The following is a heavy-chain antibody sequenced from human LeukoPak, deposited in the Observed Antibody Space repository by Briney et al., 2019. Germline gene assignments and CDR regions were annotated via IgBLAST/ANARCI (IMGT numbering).Heavy chain of an antibody. CDR2: ISSGSTYI. CDR1: GFTFKFYS. J-gene: IGHJ3*02. Sequence: GGSLRLSCAASGFTFKFYSMNWVRQAPGKGLEWVSSISSGSTYIYYADSVKGRFTISRDNAKNSLYLQMNSLRAEDTAVYYCAGTYYYDKGAFDIWGQGTMVTVSS. V-gene: IGHV3-21*01. D-gene: IGHD3-22*01. CDR3: AGTYYYDKGAFDI.